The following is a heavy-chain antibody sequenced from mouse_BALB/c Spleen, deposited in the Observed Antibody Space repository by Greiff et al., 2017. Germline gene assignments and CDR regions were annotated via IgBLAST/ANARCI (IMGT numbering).Heavy chain of an antibody. CDR3: ARDIYYYGSSPYYYAMDY. V-gene: IGHV5-6-5*01. Sequence: EGKLMESGGGLVKPGGSLKLSCAASGFTFSSYAMSWVRQTPEKRLEWVASISSGGSTYYPDSVKGRFTISRDNARNILYLQMSSLRSEDTAMYYCARDIYYYGSSPYYYAMDYWGQGTSVTVSS. D-gene: IGHD1-1*01. CDR2: ISSGGST. CDR1: GFTFSSYA. J-gene: IGHJ4*01.